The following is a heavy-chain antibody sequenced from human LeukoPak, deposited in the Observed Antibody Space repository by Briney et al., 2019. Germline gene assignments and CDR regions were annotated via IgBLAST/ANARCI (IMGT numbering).Heavy chain of an antibody. CDR2: IWYDGSNK. J-gene: IGHJ4*02. V-gene: IGHV3-33*06. CDR1: GFTFSSYG. CDR3: AKVHPPYSSSYDFDY. Sequence: PGRSLRLSCAASGFTFSSYGMHWVRQAPGKGLEWVAVIWYDGSNKYYADPVKGRFTISRDNSKNTLYLQMNSLRAEDTAVYYCAKVHPPYSSSYDFDYWGQGTLVTVSS. D-gene: IGHD6-6*01.